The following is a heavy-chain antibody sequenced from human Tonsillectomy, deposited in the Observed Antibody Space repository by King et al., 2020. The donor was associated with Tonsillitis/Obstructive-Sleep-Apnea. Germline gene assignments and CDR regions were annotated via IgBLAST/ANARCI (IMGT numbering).Heavy chain of an antibody. CDR2: ISNDGTNK. D-gene: IGHD3-10*01. J-gene: IGHJ3*02. Sequence: VQLVESGGGVVQPGRSLRLSCAASGFTFSSYVMHWVRQGPGKGLEWVAVISNDGTNKYHADSVKGRFTISRDNSKNTLYLQMNSLRAEYTAVYYCARDYRGDRGAFDIWGQGTMVTVSS. CDR1: GFTFSSYV. V-gene: IGHV3-30*04. CDR3: ARDYRGDRGAFDI.